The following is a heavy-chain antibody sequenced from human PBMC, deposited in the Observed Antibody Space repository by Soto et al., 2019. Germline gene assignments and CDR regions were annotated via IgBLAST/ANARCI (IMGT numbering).Heavy chain of an antibody. J-gene: IGHJ4*02. CDR3: ARDPVGTWAYFDY. CDR1: GFTFSSYG. Sequence: GGSLRLSCAASGFTFSSYGFHWVRQAPGKGLEWVAVIWYDGSNKDYADSVKGRFTISRDNSKNTLYLQMNSLRAGDTAVYYCARDPVGTWAYFDYWGQGTLVTVSS. V-gene: IGHV3-33*01. CDR2: IWYDGSNK. D-gene: IGHD6-13*01.